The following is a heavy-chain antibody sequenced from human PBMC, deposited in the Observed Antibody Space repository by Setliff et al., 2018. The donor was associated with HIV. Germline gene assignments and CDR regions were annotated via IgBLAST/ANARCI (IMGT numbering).Heavy chain of an antibody. CDR1: GGSISSHF. Sequence: SETLSLTCTVSGGSISSHFWSWIRQPPGKGLEWIGTVSYSGSTNYNPSLKSRVTISVDTSKNQFSLRLTSVTAADTAIYYCVYSGWYRGPLDYWGQGALVTVSS. CDR2: VSYSGST. V-gene: IGHV4-59*08. CDR3: VYSGWYRGPLDY. J-gene: IGHJ4*02. D-gene: IGHD6-19*01.